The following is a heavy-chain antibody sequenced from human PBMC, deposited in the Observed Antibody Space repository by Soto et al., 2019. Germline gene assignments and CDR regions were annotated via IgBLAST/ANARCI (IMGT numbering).Heavy chain of an antibody. D-gene: IGHD3-10*01. V-gene: IGHV3-11*06. Sequence: LSCAGSGFIFSDYYMSLIRQTPGKGLEWISHISSSGEDTNYADSVKGRFTISRDNAKKSLYLQMNSLRGEDTAVYYCARAGDGSGSYQDYWGKGIRVTVAS. CDR2: ISSSGEDT. CDR3: ARAGDGSGSYQDY. CDR1: GFIFSDYY. J-gene: IGHJ4*02.